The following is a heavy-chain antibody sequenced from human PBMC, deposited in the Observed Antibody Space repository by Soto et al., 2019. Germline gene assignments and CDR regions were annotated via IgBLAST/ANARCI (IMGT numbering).Heavy chain of an antibody. V-gene: IGHV3-33*01. CDR2: IWYDGSNK. CDR3: ARPEYDYGEPTEDYYYGMDV. Sequence: GGSLRLSCAASGFTFSSYGMHWVRQAPGKGLEWVAVIWYDGSNKYYADSVKGRFTISRDNSKNTLYLQMNSLRAEDTAVYYCARPEYDYGEPTEDYYYGMDVWGQGTTVTVSS. D-gene: IGHD4-17*01. J-gene: IGHJ6*02. CDR1: GFTFSSYG.